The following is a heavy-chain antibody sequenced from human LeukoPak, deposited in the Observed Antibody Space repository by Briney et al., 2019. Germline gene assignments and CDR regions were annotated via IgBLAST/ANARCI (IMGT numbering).Heavy chain of an antibody. CDR1: GGSISSYY. Sequence: SETLSLTCTVSGGSISSYYWSWLRQPPGKGLEWIGEINHSGSTNYNPSLKSRVTISVDTSKSQFSLKLSSVTAADTAVYYCARGAGYLGWFDPWGQGTLVTVSS. CDR3: ARGAGYLGWFDP. J-gene: IGHJ5*02. V-gene: IGHV4-34*01. D-gene: IGHD3-16*01. CDR2: INHSGST.